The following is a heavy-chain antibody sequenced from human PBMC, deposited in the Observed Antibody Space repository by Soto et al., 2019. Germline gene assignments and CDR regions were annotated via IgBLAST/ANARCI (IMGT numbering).Heavy chain of an antibody. CDR3: ARLTMLRSPYYGMDV. J-gene: IGHJ6*02. D-gene: IGHD3-3*01. V-gene: IGHV4-59*08. Sequence: SETLSLTCTVSGGSINNYYWSWIRQPPGKGLEFIGYIYYAGTTTYNPSLKSRVTISVDTSKNQFSLQLRSVTAADTAVYYCARLTMLRSPYYGMDVWGQGTTVTVSS. CDR1: GGSINNYY. CDR2: IYYAGTT.